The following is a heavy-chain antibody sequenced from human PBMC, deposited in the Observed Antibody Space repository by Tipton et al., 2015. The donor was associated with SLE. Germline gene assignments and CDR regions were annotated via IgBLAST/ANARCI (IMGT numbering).Heavy chain of an antibody. Sequence: TLSLTCTVSGGSISSHYWSWIRQPPGKGLEWIGYIYYSGSTNYNPSPKSRVTISVDTSKNQFSLKLSSVTAADTAVYYCARDRGQWLVDYWGQGTLVTVSS. J-gene: IGHJ4*02. CDR2: IYYSGST. V-gene: IGHV4-59*11. D-gene: IGHD6-19*01. CDR3: ARDRGQWLVDY. CDR1: GGSISSHY.